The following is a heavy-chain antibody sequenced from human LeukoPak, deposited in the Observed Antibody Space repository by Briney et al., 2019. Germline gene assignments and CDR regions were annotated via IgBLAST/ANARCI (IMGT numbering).Heavy chain of an antibody. J-gene: IGHJ2*01. D-gene: IGHD2-2*01. CDR1: GGSINNYY. CDR2: IYTRGST. CDR3: ARGFVVPAAIYWYFGL. Sequence: SETLSLTCTVSGGSINNYYWSWIRQPAGKGLEWIGRIYTRGSTNYNPSLKSRVTISVDTSKNQFSLKLSSVTAADTAVYYCARGFVVPAAIYWYFGLWGRGTLVTVSS. V-gene: IGHV4-4*07.